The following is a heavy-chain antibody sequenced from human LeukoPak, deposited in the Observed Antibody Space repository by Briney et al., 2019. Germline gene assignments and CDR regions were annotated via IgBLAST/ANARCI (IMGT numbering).Heavy chain of an antibody. V-gene: IGHV4-59*12. J-gene: IGHJ4*01. CDR1: AFTFSRYG. CDR3: ARDRSSYAKGHYDY. D-gene: IGHD6-6*01. Sequence: PGGSLRLSCAASAFTFSRYGMHWVRQPPGKGLEWIGSIYSSGSASYNPSLKSRVSIVLDTSKNQFSLKVTSVTAADTAVYYCARDRSSYAKGHYDYWGQGTLVTVSS. CDR2: IYSSGSA.